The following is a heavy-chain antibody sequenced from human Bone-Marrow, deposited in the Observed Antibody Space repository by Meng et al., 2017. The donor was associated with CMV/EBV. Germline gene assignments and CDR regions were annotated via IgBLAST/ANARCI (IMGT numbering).Heavy chain of an antibody. CDR1: GFTFDDYA. CDR2: ISWNSGSI. V-gene: IGHV3-9*01. D-gene: IGHD3-10*01. Sequence: GGSLRLSCAASGFTFDDYAMHWVRQAPGKGLEWISGISWNSGSIGYADSVKGRFTISRDNAKNSLYLQMNSLRAEDTAVYYCASGPGVYYFDYWGQGTLVTVSS. J-gene: IGHJ4*02. CDR3: ASGPGVYYFDY.